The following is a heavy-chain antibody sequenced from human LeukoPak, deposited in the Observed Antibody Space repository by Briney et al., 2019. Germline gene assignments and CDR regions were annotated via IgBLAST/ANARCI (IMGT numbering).Heavy chain of an antibody. J-gene: IGHJ3*02. CDR2: IYHSGST. CDR3: ARDVQGGELLRDAFDI. V-gene: IGHV4-30-2*01. D-gene: IGHD1-26*01. Sequence: PSGTLSLTCAVSGGSISSGGYYWSWIRQPPGKGLEWIGYIYHSGSTYYNPSLKSRVTISVDRSKNQFSLKLSSVTAADTAVYYCARDVQGGELLRDAFDIWGQGTMVTVSS. CDR1: GGSISSGGYY.